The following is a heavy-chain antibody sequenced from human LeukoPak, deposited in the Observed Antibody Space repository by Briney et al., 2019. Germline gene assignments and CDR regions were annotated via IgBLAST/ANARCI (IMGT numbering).Heavy chain of an antibody. D-gene: IGHD3-9*01. V-gene: IGHV3-21*01. J-gene: IGHJ4*02. CDR2: ISSSSSYM. CDR1: GFTFSSYS. Sequence: PGGSLRLSCAASGFTFSSYSMNWVRQAPGKGLEWVSSISSSSSYMYYADSVKGRFTISRDNAKNSLYLQMNSLRAEDTAVYYCARDLTYYDILTGYYTSHYFDYWGQGTLVTVSS. CDR3: ARDLTYYDILTGYYTSHYFDY.